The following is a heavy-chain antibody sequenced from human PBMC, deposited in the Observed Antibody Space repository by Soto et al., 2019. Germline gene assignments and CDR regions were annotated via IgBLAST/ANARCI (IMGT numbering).Heavy chain of an antibody. J-gene: IGHJ4*02. CDR1: GFTFSSYG. V-gene: IGHV3-33*01. CDR2: IWYDGSNK. D-gene: IGHD3-22*01. Sequence: QVQLVESGGGVVQPGRSLRLSCAASGFTFSSYGMHWVRQAPGKGLEWVAVIWYDGSNKYYADSVKGRFTISRDNSKNTLYLQMNSLRAEDTAVYYCARGEDYYDSSGYYDFDYWGQGTLVTVSS. CDR3: ARGEDYYDSSGYYDFDY.